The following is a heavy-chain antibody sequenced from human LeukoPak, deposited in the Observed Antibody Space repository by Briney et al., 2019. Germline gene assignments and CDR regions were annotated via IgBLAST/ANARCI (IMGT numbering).Heavy chain of an antibody. D-gene: IGHD2-2*01. CDR3: ARDIGSSTPSGV. V-gene: IGHV4-34*01. CDR1: GGSFSGYY. CDR2: INHTGST. J-gene: IGHJ6*02. Sequence: SETLSLTCAVYGGSFSGYYWSWIRQPPGKGLEWIGEINHTGSTNYNPSLKSRVTILVDKSQNQFSLNLRSVTAADTAVYYCARDIGSSTPSGVWGPGTTVTVSS.